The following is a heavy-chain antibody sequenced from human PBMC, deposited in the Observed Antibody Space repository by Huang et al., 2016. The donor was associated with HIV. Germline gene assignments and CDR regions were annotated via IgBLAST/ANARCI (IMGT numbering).Heavy chain of an antibody. J-gene: IGHJ4*02. D-gene: IGHD6-19*01. CDR1: RFIFSYYE. CDR3: AKEYSSGWYS. V-gene: IGHV3-23*01. Sequence: DVELLESGGGLVQPGGSLRLSCAASRFIFSYYEMNWVRQAPGKGLEWVSRISGTGERTSYGDSMKGRFTVSRDNSKNTQYLQMSSLRAEDTAVYYCAKEYSSGWYSWGQGTLVTV. CDR2: ISGTGERT.